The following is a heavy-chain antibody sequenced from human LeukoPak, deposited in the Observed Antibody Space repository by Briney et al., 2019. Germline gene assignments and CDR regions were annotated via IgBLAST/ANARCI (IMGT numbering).Heavy chain of an antibody. J-gene: IGHJ3*02. V-gene: IGHV3-23*01. Sequence: TGGSLRLSCAASGFTFSSYAMSWVRQAPGKGLEWVSAISGSGGSTYYADSVKGRFTISRDNSKNTLYLQMNSLRAEDTAVYYCAKAGYCGGDCYSDAFDIWGQGTMVTVSS. D-gene: IGHD2-21*02. CDR3: AKAGYCGGDCYSDAFDI. CDR2: ISGSGGST. CDR1: GFTFSSYA.